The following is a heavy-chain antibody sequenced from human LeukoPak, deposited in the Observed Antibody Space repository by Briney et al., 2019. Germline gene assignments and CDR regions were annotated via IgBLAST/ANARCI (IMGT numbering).Heavy chain of an antibody. CDR2: IYFTGTT. CDR1: GGSISSYY. J-gene: IGHJ3*02. Sequence: SETLSLTCTVSGGSISSYYWTWIRQPPGKGLEWIGYIYFTGTTNHNPSLKSRVTISIDTSKNQFSLKLSSVTAADTAVYYCARGRQIKGVYGFDIWGQGTMVTVSS. CDR3: ARGRQIKGVYGFDI. D-gene: IGHD3-10*01. V-gene: IGHV4-59*01.